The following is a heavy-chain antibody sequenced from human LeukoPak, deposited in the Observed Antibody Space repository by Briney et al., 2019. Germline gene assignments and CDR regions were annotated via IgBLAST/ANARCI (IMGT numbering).Heavy chain of an antibody. Sequence: KPGGSLRLSCAASGFIFSSYSMNWVRQAPGKGLEWVSSISSSSDYIYYADSVKGRFTISRDNAKNSLYLQMNSLRAEDTAVYYCHPHYYGSRSLSWLDPWGQGTLVTVSS. V-gene: IGHV3-21*01. CDR2: ISSSSDYI. D-gene: IGHD3-10*01. CDR1: GFIFSSYS. J-gene: IGHJ5*02. CDR3: HPHYYGSRSLSWLDP.